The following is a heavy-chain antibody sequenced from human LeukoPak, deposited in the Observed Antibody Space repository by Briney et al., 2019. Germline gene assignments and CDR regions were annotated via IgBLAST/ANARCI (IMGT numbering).Heavy chain of an antibody. CDR1: GFTFSSYV. D-gene: IGHD1-26*01. CDR3: ARDLPTGTYRAYFDN. CDR2: ITSSSTYI. Sequence: PGGSLRLSCAASGFTFSSYVMNWVRQAPGKGLEWVSSITSSSTYIYYADSVKGRFTISRDNAENSLYLQMNSLRAEDTAVYYCARDLPTGTYRAYFDNWGQGTLVTVSS. J-gene: IGHJ4*02. V-gene: IGHV3-21*01.